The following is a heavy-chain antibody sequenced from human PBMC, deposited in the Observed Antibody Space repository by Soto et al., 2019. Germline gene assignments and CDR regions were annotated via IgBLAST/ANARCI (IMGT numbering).Heavy chain of an antibody. CDR3: AKDEVLVVAVVRDYYGMDV. J-gene: IGHJ6*02. D-gene: IGHD5-12*01. CDR1: GFTFSSYG. V-gene: IGHV3-30*18. CDR2: ISYDGNNK. Sequence: QVQLVESGGGVVQPGRSLRLSCAASGFTFSSYGMHWVRQAPGKGLEWVAVISYDGNNKYYADSVKGRFTISRDNSKNTLYLQMNSLRAEDTAVYYCAKDEVLVVAVVRDYYGMDVSGQGTTVTVSS.